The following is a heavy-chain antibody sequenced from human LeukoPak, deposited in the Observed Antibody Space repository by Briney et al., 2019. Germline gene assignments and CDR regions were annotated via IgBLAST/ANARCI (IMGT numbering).Heavy chain of an antibody. J-gene: IGHJ4*02. CDR3: ARRPRYSSGWYYFDS. CDR1: GGSFSGDY. D-gene: IGHD6-19*01. Sequence: SETLSLTCAVYGGSFSGDYWNWIRQPPGKGLEWIGEIEHSGSTNSNPSRKSRVTISADRSKNQFSLKLSSVTAADTAVYYCARRPRYSSGWYYFDSWGQGTLVTVSS. CDR2: IEHSGST. V-gene: IGHV4-34*01.